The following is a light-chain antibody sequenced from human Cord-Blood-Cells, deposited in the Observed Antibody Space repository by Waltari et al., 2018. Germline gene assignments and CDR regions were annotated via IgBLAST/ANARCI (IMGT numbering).Light chain of an antibody. CDR2: AAS. J-gene: IGKJ3*01. CDR1: QSTSSY. Sequence: DITTTQSPSSLSASVGERVTTTCRASQSTSSYLNWYQQKPGKAPKLLIYAASSLQSGVPSRFGGSGSGTDFTLTISSRQPEDFATYYCQQSYSTPFTFGPGTKVDIK. V-gene: IGKV1-39*01. CDR3: QQSYSTPFT.